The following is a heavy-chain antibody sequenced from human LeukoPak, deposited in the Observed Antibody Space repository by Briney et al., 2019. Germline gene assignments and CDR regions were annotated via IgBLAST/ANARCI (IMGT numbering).Heavy chain of an antibody. CDR3: ARGSRGGSVGAFDI. CDR1: GFTVSSNY. V-gene: IGHV3-66*01. CDR2: IYSGGST. J-gene: IGHJ3*02. Sequence: GGSLRLSCAASGFTVSSNYMSWVRQAPGKGLEWVSVIYSGGSTYYADSVKGRFTISRDNSKNTLYLQMNSLRAEDTAVYYCARGSRGGSVGAFDIWGQGTMVTVSS. D-gene: IGHD1-26*01.